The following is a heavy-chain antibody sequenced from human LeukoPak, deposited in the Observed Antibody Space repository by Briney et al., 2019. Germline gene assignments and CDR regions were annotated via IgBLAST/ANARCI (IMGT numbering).Heavy chain of an antibody. CDR2: ISYDGSNK. CDR3: ARAVGYSSSWYSDFYFDY. D-gene: IGHD6-13*01. V-gene: IGHV3-30*01. Sequence: GGSLRLSCAASGFTFSSYAMHWVRQAPGMGLEWVAVISYDGSNKYYADSVKCRFTISRDNSKNTLYLQTNSLRAEDTAVYYCARAVGYSSSWYSDFYFDYWGQGTLVTVSS. J-gene: IGHJ4*02. CDR1: GFTFSSYA.